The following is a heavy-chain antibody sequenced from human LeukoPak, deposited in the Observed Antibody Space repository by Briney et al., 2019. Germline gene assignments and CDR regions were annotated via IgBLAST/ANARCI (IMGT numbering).Heavy chain of an antibody. Sequence: SETLSLTCTVSGVSINTYSWSWVRQPPGKGLEWIANIHHAGSTYYNPSLKSRVTISVDKSKNQFSLKLSSVTAADTAVYYCARDSARGLGYWGQGTLVTVSS. D-gene: IGHD2-21*01. CDR1: GVSINTYS. V-gene: IGHV4-59*12. J-gene: IGHJ4*02. CDR2: IHHAGST. CDR3: ARDSARGLGY.